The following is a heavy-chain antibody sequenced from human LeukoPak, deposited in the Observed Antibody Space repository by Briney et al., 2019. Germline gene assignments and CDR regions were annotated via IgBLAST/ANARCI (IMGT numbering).Heavy chain of an antibody. CDR3: ARVTYDILTGYYNSRNWYFDL. J-gene: IGHJ2*01. CDR2: IYASGSA. V-gene: IGHV4-4*07. Sequence: SETLSLTCTVSGGSINSYYWSWIRQPAGRALEWIGRIYASGSANSYNPSLKSRVTISVDTSKNQFSLKLSSVTAADTAVYYCARVTYDILTGYYNSRNWYFDLWGRGTLVTVSS. CDR1: GGSINSYY. D-gene: IGHD3-9*01.